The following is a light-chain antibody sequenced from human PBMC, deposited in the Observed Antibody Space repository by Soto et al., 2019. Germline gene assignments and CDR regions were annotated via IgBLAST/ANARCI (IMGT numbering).Light chain of an antibody. CDR2: SVS. J-gene: IGKJ5*01. CDR3: QPGYSTPT. V-gene: IGKV1-39*01. CDR1: QNIRTY. Sequence: DIKMTQSPSSMSASVGDRVTITCRASQNIRTYLNWYQHKPGKAPKVLIYSVSTLGTGVPSRFSGSGSGTDSTLTISSLQPEEFATDFCQPGYSTPTCGQGTRLEIK.